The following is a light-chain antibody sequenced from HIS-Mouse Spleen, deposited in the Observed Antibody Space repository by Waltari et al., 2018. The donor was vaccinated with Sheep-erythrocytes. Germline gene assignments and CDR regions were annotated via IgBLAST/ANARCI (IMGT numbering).Light chain of an antibody. V-gene: IGKV2-28*01. J-gene: IGKJ4*01. CDR2: LGS. CDR1: QSLLHSNAYNY. CDR3: MQALQTPLT. Sequence: DIVMTKSPLSLPVTPGEPASISCRSSQSLLHSNAYNYLDWYLQKPGQSPQLLIYLGSNRASGVPDRFSGSGSGTDFTLKISRVEAEDVGVYYCMQALQTPLTFGGGTKVEIK.